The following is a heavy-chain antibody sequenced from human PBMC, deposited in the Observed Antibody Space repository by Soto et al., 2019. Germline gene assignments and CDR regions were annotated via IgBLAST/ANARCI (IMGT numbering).Heavy chain of an antibody. CDR1: GFTFSSYA. CDR3: AKGPYSSGWYGGDY. CDR2: ISGSGGST. J-gene: IGHJ4*02. D-gene: IGHD6-19*01. Sequence: GGSLRLSCAASGFTFSSYAMSWVRQAPGKGLEWVSAISGSGGSTYYADSVKGRFTISRDNSKNTLYLQMNSLRAEDTAVYYCAKGPYSSGWYGGDYWGQVNLLNVSS. V-gene: IGHV3-23*01.